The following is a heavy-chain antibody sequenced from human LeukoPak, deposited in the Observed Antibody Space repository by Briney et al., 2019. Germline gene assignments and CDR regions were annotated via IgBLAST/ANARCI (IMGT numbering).Heavy chain of an antibody. Sequence: GASLRLSCAASGFTFISYAMSWVRQAPGKGLEWVSAISGSGGSTHYADSVKGRFTISRDNSKNTLYLQMNSLRAEDTAVYYCAKDRIAARPGPFDYWGQGTLVTVSS. CDR1: GFTFISYA. V-gene: IGHV3-23*01. J-gene: IGHJ4*02. CDR2: ISGSGGST. D-gene: IGHD6-6*01. CDR3: AKDRIAARPGPFDY.